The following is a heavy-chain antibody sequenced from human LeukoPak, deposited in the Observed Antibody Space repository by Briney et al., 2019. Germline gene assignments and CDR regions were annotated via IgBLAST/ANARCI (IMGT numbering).Heavy chain of an antibody. CDR3: AKALDYDHTYFDY. J-gene: IGHJ4*02. CDR1: GFTFSSYS. D-gene: IGHD3-16*01. CDR2: ISSSSSYI. Sequence: GGSLRLSCAASGFTFSSYSMNWVRQAPGKGLEWVSSISSSSSYIYYADSVKGRFTISRDNSKNTLYLQMNSLRAEDTAVYYCAKALDYDHTYFDYWGQGTLVTVSS. V-gene: IGHV3-21*04.